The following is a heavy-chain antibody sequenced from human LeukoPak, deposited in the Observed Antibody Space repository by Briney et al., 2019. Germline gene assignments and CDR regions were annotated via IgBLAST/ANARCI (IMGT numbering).Heavy chain of an antibody. V-gene: IGHV3-23*01. J-gene: IGHJ4*02. CDR3: AKDPPYCSGGSCYGQENY. D-gene: IGHD2-15*01. CDR2: ISGSGGST. Sequence: GGSLRLSCAASGFTFTSYAMTWVRQAPGKGLEWVSAISGSGGSTYYADSVKGRFTISRDNSKNTLYPQMNSLRAGDTAVYYCAKDPPYCSGGSCYGQENYWGQGTLVTVSS. CDR1: GFTFTSYA.